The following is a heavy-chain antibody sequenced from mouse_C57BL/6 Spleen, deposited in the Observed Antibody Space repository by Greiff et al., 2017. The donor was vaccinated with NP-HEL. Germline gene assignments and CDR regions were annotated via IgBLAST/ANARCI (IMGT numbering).Heavy chain of an antibody. J-gene: IGHJ1*03. Sequence: EVQLQQSGPELVKPGASVKISCKASGYTFTDYYMNWVKQSHGKSLEWIGDINPNNGGTSYIQKFKGKATLPVDKSSSTAYMEPRSLTSEDSAVYYRAREVRLRRGYFDVWGTGTTVTVSS. CDR3: AREVRLRRGYFDV. CDR2: INPNNGGT. V-gene: IGHV1-26*01. CDR1: GYTFTDYY. D-gene: IGHD2-4*01.